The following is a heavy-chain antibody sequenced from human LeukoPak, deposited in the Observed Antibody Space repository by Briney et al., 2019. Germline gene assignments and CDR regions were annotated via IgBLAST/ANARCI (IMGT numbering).Heavy chain of an antibody. CDR1: GGSISSSSYY. CDR3: ARTTEGYCRGSTCYYYYYSMNV. J-gene: IGHJ6*03. V-gene: IGHV4-39*07. Sequence: SETLSLTCTVSGGSISSSSYYWGWIRQPPGKGREWIGSSYYTGSTYYHPSVKSLVTISVDTSKNQFSLKLSSVTAADTAVYYCARTTEGYCRGSTCYYYYYSMNVWGKGTTVTVSS. CDR2: SYYTGST. D-gene: IGHD2-15*01.